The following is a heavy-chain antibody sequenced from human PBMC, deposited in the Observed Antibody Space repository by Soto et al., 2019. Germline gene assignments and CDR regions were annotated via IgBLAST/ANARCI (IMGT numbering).Heavy chain of an antibody. Sequence: SGPTLVNPTQTLTLTCTFSGFSPSTSGVGVGWIRQPPGKALEWLALIYWDDDKRYSPSLKSRLTITKDTSKNQVVLTMTNMDPVDTATYYCAHSLGLGYSSGSYFDYWGQGTLVTVSS. V-gene: IGHV2-5*02. J-gene: IGHJ4*02. CDR3: AHSLGLGYSSGSYFDY. CDR1: GFSPSTSGVG. CDR2: IYWDDDK. D-gene: IGHD6-19*01.